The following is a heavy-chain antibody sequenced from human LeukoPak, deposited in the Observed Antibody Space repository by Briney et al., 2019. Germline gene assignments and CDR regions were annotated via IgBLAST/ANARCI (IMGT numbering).Heavy chain of an antibody. V-gene: IGHV3-23*01. Sequence: GGSLRLSCAASGFTFSSYAMSWVRQAPGKGLEWVSAISGSGGSTYYADSVKGRLTISRDNSKNTLYMQMNSLRAEDTAVYYCAKEAYYYDSSGYWGAFDIWGQGTMVTVSS. J-gene: IGHJ3*02. CDR1: GFTFSSYA. CDR3: AKEAYYYDSSGYWGAFDI. CDR2: ISGSGGST. D-gene: IGHD3-22*01.